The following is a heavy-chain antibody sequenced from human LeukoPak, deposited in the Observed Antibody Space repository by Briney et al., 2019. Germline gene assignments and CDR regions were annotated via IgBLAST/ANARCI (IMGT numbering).Heavy chain of an antibody. J-gene: IGHJ4*02. D-gene: IGHD5-12*01. CDR3: ARDGYSGNDGL. CDR2: IYHSGST. Sequence: SETLSLTCTVSGGSISSYYWSWIRQPPGKGLEWIGYIYHSGSTNYNPSLKSRVTISVDASKNQFSLKLSSVTAADTAVYYCARDGYSGNDGLWGQGTLVTVSS. CDR1: GGSISSYY. V-gene: IGHV4-59*01.